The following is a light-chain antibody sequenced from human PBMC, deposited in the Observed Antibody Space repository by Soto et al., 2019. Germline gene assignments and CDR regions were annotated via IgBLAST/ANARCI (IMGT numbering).Light chain of an antibody. CDR3: QQYNNWPPLT. J-gene: IGKJ4*01. V-gene: IGKV1-5*03. CDR2: MAS. Sequence: DIQLTQSPSTLSASVGDRVTITCRASQSITNWLAWYQQKPGKAPKVLIHMASSLKSGVPSRFSGSGSGTEFTLTITSLQPDDSATYYCQQYNNWPPLTFGGGTKVEIK. CDR1: QSITNW.